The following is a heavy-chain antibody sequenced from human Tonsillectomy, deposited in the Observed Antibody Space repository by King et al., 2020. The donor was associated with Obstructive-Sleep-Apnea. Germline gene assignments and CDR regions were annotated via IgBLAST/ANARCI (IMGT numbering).Heavy chain of an antibody. CDR2: IWYDGSNK. Sequence: VQLVESGGGVVQPGRSLRLSCAASGFTFSSYGMHWVRQAPGKGLEWVAVIWYDGSNKYYADSVKGRFTISRDNSKNTLYLQMNSLRAEDTAVYYCASDGSIGRGLDYWGQGTLVTVSS. J-gene: IGHJ4*02. D-gene: IGHD3-22*01. CDR1: GFTFSSYG. CDR3: ASDGSIGRGLDY. V-gene: IGHV3-33*01.